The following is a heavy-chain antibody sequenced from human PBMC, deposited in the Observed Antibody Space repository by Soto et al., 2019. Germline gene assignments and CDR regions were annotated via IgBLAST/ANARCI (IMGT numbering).Heavy chain of an antibody. CDR3: ARDGDGCGGDCYPDYYGMDV. V-gene: IGHV3-33*01. CDR1: GFTFSSYG. J-gene: IGHJ6*02. CDR2: IWYDGSNK. D-gene: IGHD2-21*02. Sequence: QVQLVESGGGVVQPGRSLRLSCAASGFTFSSYGMHWVRQAPGKGLEWVAVIWYDGSNKYYADSVKGRFTISRDNSKNTLDRQMTSLRAEDTAVYYCARDGDGCGGDCYPDYYGMDVWGQGTTVTVSS.